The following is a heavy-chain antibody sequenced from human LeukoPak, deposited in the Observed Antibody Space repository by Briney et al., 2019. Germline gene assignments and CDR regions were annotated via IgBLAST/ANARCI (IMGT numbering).Heavy chain of an antibody. CDR3: ARYSGFSGSTARRAFDI. D-gene: IGHD5-12*01. V-gene: IGHV3-74*01. Sequence: YPGGSLRLSCAASGFTFSSNWMHWVRQAPGKGLVWASRINGDGSSPSYADSVKGRFTISRDNAKNTLYLQMNSLRVEDSAVYYCARYSGFSGSTARRAFDIWGQGTTVTVSS. CDR2: INGDGSSP. CDR1: GFTFSSNW. J-gene: IGHJ3*02.